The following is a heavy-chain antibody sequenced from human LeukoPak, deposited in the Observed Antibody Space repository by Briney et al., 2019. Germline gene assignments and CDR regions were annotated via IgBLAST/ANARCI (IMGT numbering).Heavy chain of an antibody. Sequence: SETLSLTCAVSGGSISSSNWWSWVRQPPGKGLEWIGEIYHSGSTYYNPSLKSRVTISVDTSKNQVSLKLRSVTAADTAVYYCARTTEGYAGGPGYSYYYYMDVWGKGTTVTISS. V-gene: IGHV4-4*02. D-gene: IGHD5-12*01. CDR3: ARTTEGYAGGPGYSYYYYMDV. CDR2: IYHSGST. CDR1: GGSISSSNW. J-gene: IGHJ6*03.